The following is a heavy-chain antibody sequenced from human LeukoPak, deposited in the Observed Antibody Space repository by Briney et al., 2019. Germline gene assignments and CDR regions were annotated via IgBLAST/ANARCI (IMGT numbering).Heavy chain of an antibody. D-gene: IGHD2-2*01. Sequence: SETLSLTCAVYGGSFSGYYWSWIRQPPGKGLEWIGEINHSGSTNYNPSLKSRVTISVDTSKNQFSLKLSSVTAADTAVYYCVRGSIGYCSSTSCYGNDYWGQGTLVTVSS. CDR2: INHSGST. CDR1: GGSFSGYY. CDR3: VRGSIGYCSSTSCYGNDY. V-gene: IGHV4-34*01. J-gene: IGHJ4*02.